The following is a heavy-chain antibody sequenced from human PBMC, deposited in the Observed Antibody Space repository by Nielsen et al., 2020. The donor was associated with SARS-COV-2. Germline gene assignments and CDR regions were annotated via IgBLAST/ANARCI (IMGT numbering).Heavy chain of an antibody. V-gene: IGHV3-73*01. CDR2: VRSKTNNYET. J-gene: IGHJ6*02. CDR1: GFTFSNYW. CDR3: KHYYERDV. Sequence: GESLKISCAASGFTFSNYWMHWVRQASGKGLEWVGRVRSKTNNYETAYAASVKGRFTISRDESKNMAYLQMTSLKTEDTAVYYCKHYYERDVWGQGTTVTVSS.